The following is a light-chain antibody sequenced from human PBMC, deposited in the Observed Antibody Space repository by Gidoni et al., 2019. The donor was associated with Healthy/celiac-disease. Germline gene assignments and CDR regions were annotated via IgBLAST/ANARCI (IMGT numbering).Light chain of an antibody. CDR1: QSVSSY. V-gene: IGKV3-11*01. Sequence: SVSTQSPATLSLSPGERATLSCRASQSVSSYLAWYQQKPGQAPRLLIYDASNRATGIPARFSGSGSGTDFTLTISRLEPEDFAVYYCQQRSNWPLTFGGGTKVEIK. CDR2: DAS. CDR3: QQRSNWPLT. J-gene: IGKJ4*01.